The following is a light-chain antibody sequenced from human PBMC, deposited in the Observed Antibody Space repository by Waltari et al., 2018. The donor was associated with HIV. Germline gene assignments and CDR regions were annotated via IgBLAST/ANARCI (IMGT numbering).Light chain of an antibody. CDR2: WAS. V-gene: IGKV4-1*01. Sequence: DIVMTQSPDPLAVLLGERATITCKSGQSLFYTSNNKDFLAGYQQKPGQPPKLLVSWASTRESGVPDRFSGSGSGTDFTLTINSLQAEDVGVYYCQQYYSIPLTFGGGTTVEIK. CDR3: QQYYSIPLT. J-gene: IGKJ4*01. CDR1: QSLFYTSNNKDF.